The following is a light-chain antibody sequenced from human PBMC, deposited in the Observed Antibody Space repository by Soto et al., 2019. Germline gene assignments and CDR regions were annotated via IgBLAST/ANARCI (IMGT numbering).Light chain of an antibody. Sequence: EIVLTQSPGSLSLSPRGRATLSCRARQTVDSTFFAWYQKKPGQAPRLLISGASKRATDIPDRFSGSGSGTDFTLTISRLEPEDFAVYYCQQYMSSVTFGQGTNVEIK. CDR3: QQYMSSVT. V-gene: IGKV3-20*01. CDR1: QTVDSTF. J-gene: IGKJ1*01. CDR2: GAS.